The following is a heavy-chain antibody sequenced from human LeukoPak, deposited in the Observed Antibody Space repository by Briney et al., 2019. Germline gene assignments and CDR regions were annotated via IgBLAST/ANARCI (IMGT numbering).Heavy chain of an antibody. D-gene: IGHD3-10*02. CDR1: GFTFSSNY. CDR2: IYSGGST. J-gene: IGHJ6*04. Sequence: GGSLRLSCAASGFTFSSNYMSWVRQAPGKGLEWVSVIYSGGSTYYADSVKGRFTISRDNAKNSLYLQMNSLRAEDTAVYYCAELGITMIGGVWGKGTTVTISS. CDR3: AELGITMIGGV. V-gene: IGHV3-66*01.